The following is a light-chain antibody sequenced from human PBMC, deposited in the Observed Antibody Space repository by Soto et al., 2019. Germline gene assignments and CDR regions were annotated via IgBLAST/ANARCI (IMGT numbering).Light chain of an antibody. CDR2: EVT. J-gene: IGLJ1*01. V-gene: IGLV2-23*02. Sequence: QSALTQPASVSGSPGQSITISCTGTSSDVGSYNLVSWYQQHPGKAPKLMIFEVTKRPSGVSSRFSCSKSDNTASLTISGLQTEDEADYYCCSYAGSSTHYVFGTGTKLTVL. CDR1: SSDVGSYNL. CDR3: CSYAGSSTHYV.